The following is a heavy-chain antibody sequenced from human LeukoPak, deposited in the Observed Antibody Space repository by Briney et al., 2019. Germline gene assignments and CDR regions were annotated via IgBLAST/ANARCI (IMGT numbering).Heavy chain of an antibody. CDR3: VRAEYHLDY. CDR1: GGSISSGGYY. CDR2: IYHSGST. Sequence: SETLSLTCTVSGGSISSGGYYWSWIRQPPGKGLEWIGYIYHSGSTYYNPSLKSRVTISVDRSKNQFSLKLSSVTAADTAVYYCVRAEYHLDYWGQGTLVTVSS. J-gene: IGHJ4*02. D-gene: IGHD2-2*01. V-gene: IGHV4-30-2*01.